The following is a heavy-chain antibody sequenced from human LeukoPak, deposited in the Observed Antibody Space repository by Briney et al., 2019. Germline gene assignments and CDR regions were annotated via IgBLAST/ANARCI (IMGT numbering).Heavy chain of an antibody. CDR1: GYTFTSYY. V-gene: IGHV1-46*01. D-gene: IGHD3-10*01. CDR3: ARDPGSGELSPPY. J-gene: IGHJ4*02. Sequence: EASVKVSCKASGYTFTSYYMHWVRQAPGQGLEWMGVINPRGGSTSYAQKFQGRVTMTRDTSTYTLYMELSSLRSEDTAVYYCARDPGSGELSPPYGGRGPLVPVPS. CDR2: INPRGGST.